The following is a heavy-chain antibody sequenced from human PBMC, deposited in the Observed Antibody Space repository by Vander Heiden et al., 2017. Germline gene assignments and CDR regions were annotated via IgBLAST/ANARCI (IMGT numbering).Heavy chain of an antibody. V-gene: IGHV1-18*01. CDR1: GYTFTSYG. CDR2: ISAYNGNT. Sequence: PGASVKVSCKASGYTFTSYGISWVRQAPGQGLEWMGWISAYNGNTNYAQKLQGRVTMTTDTSTSTAYMELRSLRSDDTAVYYCARDFYCDFWSGYQDWFDPWGQGTLVTVSS. D-gene: IGHD3-3*01. CDR3: ARDFYCDFWSGYQDWFDP. J-gene: IGHJ5*02.